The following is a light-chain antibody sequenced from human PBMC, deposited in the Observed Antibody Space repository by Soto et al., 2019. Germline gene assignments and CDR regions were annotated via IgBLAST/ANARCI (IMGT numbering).Light chain of an antibody. V-gene: IGKV1-27*01. CDR2: AAS. CDR3: QKYNGAPPLS. CDR1: QGISNY. Sequence: DIQMTQSPSSLSAYVGDRVTITCRASQGISNYLAWYQQKPGKVPKLLIYAASTLQSGVPSRFSGSGSGTDFTLTISSLQPEDVATYYCQKYNGAPPLSFGGGTKVEIK. J-gene: IGKJ4*01.